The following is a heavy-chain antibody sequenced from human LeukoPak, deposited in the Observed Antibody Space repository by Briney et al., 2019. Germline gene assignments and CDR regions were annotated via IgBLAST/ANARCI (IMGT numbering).Heavy chain of an antibody. CDR2: ISSSGSTI. CDR3: ARDLQASWILTGLTHFDY. V-gene: IGHV3-11*01. J-gene: IGHJ4*02. CDR1: GFTFSDYY. Sequence: GGSLRLSCAASGFTFSDYYMSWIRQAPGKGLEWVSYISSSGSTIYYADSVKGRFTISRDNAKNSLYLQMNSLRAEDTAVYYCARDLQASWILTGLTHFDYWGQGTLVTVSS. D-gene: IGHD3-9*01.